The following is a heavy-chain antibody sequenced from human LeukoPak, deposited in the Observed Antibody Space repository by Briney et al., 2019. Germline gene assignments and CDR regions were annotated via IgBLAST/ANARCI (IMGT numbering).Heavy chain of an antibody. CDR3: ARGVDIVATITPYYFDY. Sequence: GGSLRLSCAASGFTFSSYSMNWVRQAPGKGLEWVSSISSSSSYIYYADSVKGRFTISRDNAKNSLYLQMNSLRAEDTAVYYCARGVDIVATITPYYFDYWGQGTLVTVSS. CDR1: GFTFSSYS. J-gene: IGHJ4*02. D-gene: IGHD5-12*01. CDR2: ISSSSSYI. V-gene: IGHV3-21*01.